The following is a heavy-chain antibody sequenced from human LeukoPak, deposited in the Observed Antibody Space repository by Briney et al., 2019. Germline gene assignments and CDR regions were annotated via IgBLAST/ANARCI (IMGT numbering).Heavy chain of an antibody. J-gene: IGHJ3*02. CDR2: IYYSGST. CDR3: ARASKGHSSGWYYRSFDI. CDR1: GGSISSGGYS. V-gene: IGHV4-30-4*07. Sequence: SETLSLTCAVSGGSISSGGYSWSWIRQPPGKGLEWIGYIYYSGSTNYNPSLKSRVTISVDTSKNQFSLKLSSVTAADTAVYYCARASKGHSSGWYYRSFDIWGQGTMVTVSS. D-gene: IGHD6-19*01.